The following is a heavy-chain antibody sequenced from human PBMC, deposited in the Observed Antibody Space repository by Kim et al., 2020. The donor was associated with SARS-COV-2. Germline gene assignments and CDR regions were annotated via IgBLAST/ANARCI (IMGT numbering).Heavy chain of an antibody. CDR2: NT. Sequence: NTNYAQKLQGRVTMTTDTSTSTAYMELRSLRSDDTAVYYCARDRGSRIDYWGQGTLVTVSS. CDR3: ARDRGSRIDY. D-gene: IGHD1-26*01. J-gene: IGHJ4*02. V-gene: IGHV1-18*01.